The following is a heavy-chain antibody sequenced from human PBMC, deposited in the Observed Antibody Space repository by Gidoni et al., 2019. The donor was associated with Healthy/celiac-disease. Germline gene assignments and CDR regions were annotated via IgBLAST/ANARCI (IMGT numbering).Heavy chain of an antibody. Sequence: EVQLLESGGGLVQPGGSLRLSCAASGFTFSSYAMSWVRQAPGKELEWVSAISGSGGSTYYADSVKGRFTISRDNSKNTLYLQMNSLRAEDTAVYYCAKARNYYYGMDVWGQGTTVTVSS. CDR1: GFTFSSYA. J-gene: IGHJ6*02. CDR3: AKARNYYYGMDV. CDR2: ISGSGGST. V-gene: IGHV3-23*01.